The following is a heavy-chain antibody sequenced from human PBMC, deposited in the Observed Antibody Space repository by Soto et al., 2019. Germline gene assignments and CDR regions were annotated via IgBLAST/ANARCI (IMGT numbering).Heavy chain of an antibody. V-gene: IGHV2-5*02. J-gene: IGHJ3*01. CDR1: GFSFSHSSMG. D-gene: IGHD6-25*01. CDR3: APQRRNAVGL. Sequence: QITLEESGPTLVKPTQTLTLTCTFSGFSFSHSSMGVGWIRQPPGKALEWLSLIYRDDDKRYSPSLKSRVTIPQHTSKTQAAFTMTNMDPVDTATYYCAPQRRNAVGLWCKATVLTVPS. CDR2: IYRDDDK.